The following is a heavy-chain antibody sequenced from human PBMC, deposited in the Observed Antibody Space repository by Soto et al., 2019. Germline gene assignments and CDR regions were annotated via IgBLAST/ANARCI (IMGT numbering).Heavy chain of an antibody. V-gene: IGHV4-31*03. CDR3: ARGVTMVRGVIHTPYFDY. Sequence: QVQLQESGPGLVKPSQTLSLTCTVSGGSISSGGYYWSWIRQHPGKGLEWIGYIYYSGSTYYNPSLKSRVTISVDTSKNQFSLKLGSVTAADTAVYYCARGVTMVRGVIHTPYFDYWGQGTLVTVSS. D-gene: IGHD3-10*01. CDR1: GGSISSGGYY. J-gene: IGHJ4*02. CDR2: IYYSGST.